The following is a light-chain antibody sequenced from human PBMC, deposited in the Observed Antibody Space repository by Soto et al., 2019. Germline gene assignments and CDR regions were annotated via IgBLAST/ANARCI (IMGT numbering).Light chain of an antibody. CDR2: GAS. Sequence: EIVMTQPPATLSVSPGERATLSCRASQGIGSTLAWYQQKPGQTPKLLIYGASNRATGIPDRFSGSGSGTDFTLPISRLEPEDFAVYYCQQYGSSGTFGQGTKVDIK. CDR1: QGIGST. CDR3: QQYGSSGT. J-gene: IGKJ1*01. V-gene: IGKV3-20*01.